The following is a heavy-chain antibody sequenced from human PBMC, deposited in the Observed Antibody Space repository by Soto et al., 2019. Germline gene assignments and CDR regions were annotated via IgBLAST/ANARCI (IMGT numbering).Heavy chain of an antibody. V-gene: IGHV5-51*03. J-gene: IGHJ4*02. CDR1: GYNFGIYW. Sequence: EVQLVQSGAEVKKPGESLKISCKGSGYNFGIYWIGWVRQVPGKGLVWMGLSYPGGSESRYSPSFQGQVTVSADESLSTAYLQWSSLKASDTAVYYCARQGDSGSFDYWGQGTLVTVSS. D-gene: IGHD6-13*01. CDR2: SYPGGSES. CDR3: ARQGDSGSFDY.